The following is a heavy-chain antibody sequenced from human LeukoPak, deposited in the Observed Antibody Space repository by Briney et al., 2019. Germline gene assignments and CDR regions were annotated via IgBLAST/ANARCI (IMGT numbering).Heavy chain of an antibody. D-gene: IGHD5-12*01. Sequence: GGSLRLSCAASGFTFSSYAMSWVRQAPGKGLEWVSAISGSGGSTYYADSEKGRLTISRDNSKNTLYLQMNSLRPEDTAVYYCAKDRGYSGYDAWGQGTLVTVSS. CDR1: GFTFSSYA. V-gene: IGHV3-23*01. J-gene: IGHJ4*02. CDR3: AKDRGYSGYDA. CDR2: ISGSGGST.